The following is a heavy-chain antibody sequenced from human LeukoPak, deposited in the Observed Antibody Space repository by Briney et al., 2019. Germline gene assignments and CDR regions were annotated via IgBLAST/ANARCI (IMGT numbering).Heavy chain of an antibody. CDR1: GGSISSYY. D-gene: IGHD1-26*01. CDR2: IYYSGST. CDR3: ARQKGGYGGRYDY. J-gene: IGHJ4*02. Sequence: PSETLSLTRTVSGGSISSYYWSWIRQPPGKGLEWIGYIYYSGSTNYNPSLKSRVTISVDTSKNQFSLKLSSVTAADTAVYYCARQKGGYGGRYDYWGQGTLVTVSS. V-gene: IGHV4-59*08.